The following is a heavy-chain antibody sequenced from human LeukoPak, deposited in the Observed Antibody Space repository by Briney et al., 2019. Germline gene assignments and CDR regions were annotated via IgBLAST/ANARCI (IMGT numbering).Heavy chain of an antibody. CDR1: GGSISSSIYY. CDR3: ARARYSKKPGFDP. CDR2: IYYSGST. D-gene: IGHD3-16*02. J-gene: IGHJ5*02. Sequence: QSSETLSLTCTVSGGSISSSIYYWGWIRQPPGKGLEWIGSIYYSGSTYSNPSLKSRVTISVDTSKNQFSLKLSSVTAADTAVYYCARARYSKKPGFDPWGQGTLVTVSS. V-gene: IGHV4-39*07.